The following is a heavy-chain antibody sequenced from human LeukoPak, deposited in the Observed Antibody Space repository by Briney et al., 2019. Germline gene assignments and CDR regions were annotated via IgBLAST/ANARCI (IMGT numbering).Heavy chain of an antibody. CDR1: GYTFTSYA. J-gene: IGHJ4*02. CDR3: ARDSRTIFGNTVTTGIDY. V-gene: IGHV1-3*01. D-gene: IGHD3-3*01. CDR2: INAGNGNT. Sequence: ASVKVSCKASGYTFTSYAMHWVRQAPGQRLEWMGWINAGNGNTKYSQKFQGRVTITRDTSASTAYMELSSLRSEDTAVYYRARDSRTIFGNTVTTGIDYWGQGTLVTVSS.